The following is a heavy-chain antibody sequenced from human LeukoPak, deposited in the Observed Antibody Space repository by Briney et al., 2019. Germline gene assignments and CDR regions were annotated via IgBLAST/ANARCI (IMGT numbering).Heavy chain of an antibody. CDR2: IYYSGST. D-gene: IGHD3-3*02. CDR1: GGSISSSNYY. CDR3: ARRLGGIFDY. Sequence: SETLSLTCTVSGGSISSSNYYWGWIRQPPGKGLEWIGNIYYSGSTYYKPSLKTRVTISVDTSKNQFSLKLTSVTAADTAVYFCARRLGGIFDYWGPGARVTVSS. V-gene: IGHV4-39*01. J-gene: IGHJ4*02.